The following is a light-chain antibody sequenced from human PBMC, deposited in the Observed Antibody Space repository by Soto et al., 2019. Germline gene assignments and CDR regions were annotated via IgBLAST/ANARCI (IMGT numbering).Light chain of an antibody. V-gene: IGLV2-14*01. CDR3: SSYTSSSTLGV. CDR2: EVS. Sequence: QSALTQPASVSGSPGQSITISCTGTSTDGGGYNYVSWYQQHPGKAPKLMIYEVSNLPSGVSNRFSGSKSGNTASLTISGLQAEDEADYYCSSYTSSSTLGVFGGGTKLTVL. J-gene: IGLJ2*01. CDR1: STDGGGYNY.